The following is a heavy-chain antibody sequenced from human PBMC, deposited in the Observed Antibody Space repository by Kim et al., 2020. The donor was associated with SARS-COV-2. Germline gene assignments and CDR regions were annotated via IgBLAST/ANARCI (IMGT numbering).Heavy chain of an antibody. J-gene: IGHJ1*01. CDR1: ETSFSVYR. CDR2: IGSDPNKR. V-gene: IGHV3-21*01. CDR3: CGPLTGDLNI. D-gene: IGHD1-20*01. Sequence: GGSLRLSCVVSETSFSVYRMNWVRQAPGKGLEWISAIGSDPNKRFYAESVKGRFTISRDNAKKTVSLQMNGLRVGDTALYFCCGPLTGDLNIWGQGVLVTVSS.